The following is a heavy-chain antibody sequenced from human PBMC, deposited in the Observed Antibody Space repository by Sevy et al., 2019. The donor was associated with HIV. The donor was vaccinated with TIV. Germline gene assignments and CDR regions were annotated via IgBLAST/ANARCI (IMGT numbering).Heavy chain of an antibody. CDR3: ARHWGVTRPFDP. CDR2: IYYSGNT. Sequence: SETLSLTCSVFGDSISTYYWTWIRQPPGKGLEWIGYIYYSGNTNFNPSLKRRVTMSVETSKNQFSLKLSSVTAADTAGYYWARHWGVTRPFDPWGQGTLVTVSS. J-gene: IGHJ5*02. V-gene: IGHV4-59*01. D-gene: IGHD4-17*01. CDR1: GDSISTYY.